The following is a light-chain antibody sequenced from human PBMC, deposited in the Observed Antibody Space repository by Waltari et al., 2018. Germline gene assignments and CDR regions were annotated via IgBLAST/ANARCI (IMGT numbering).Light chain of an antibody. J-gene: IGLJ2*01. CDR1: ALPKQY. Sequence: SYELTQPPSVSVSPGQTARITCSGDALPKQYAYWYQQKAGQAPVLGIYKDTERPSGIPARFSGSSSGTTVTLTISGVQAEDEADYYCQSADSATYVIFGGGTKLTVL. V-gene: IGLV3-25*03. CDR3: QSADSATYVI. CDR2: KDT.